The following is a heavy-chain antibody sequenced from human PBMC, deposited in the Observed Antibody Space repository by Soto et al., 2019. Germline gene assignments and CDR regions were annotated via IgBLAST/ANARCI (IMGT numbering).Heavy chain of an antibody. CDR3: ARDLGGVIILNSLDV. Sequence: GGSLRLSCVASGFTFSTYGMHWVRQAPGTGLEWVAVTRFDGSETYYADSVKGRFTISRDNSKNMLHLQMNSLRADDTAVYYCARDLGGVIILNSLDVWGQGTTVTVSS. D-gene: IGHD3-10*01. CDR1: GFTFSTYG. J-gene: IGHJ6*02. V-gene: IGHV3-33*01. CDR2: TRFDGSET.